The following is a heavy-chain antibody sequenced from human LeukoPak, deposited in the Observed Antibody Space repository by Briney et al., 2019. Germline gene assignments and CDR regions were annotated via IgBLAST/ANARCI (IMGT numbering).Heavy chain of an antibody. J-gene: IGHJ4*02. D-gene: IGHD3-3*01. Sequence: SETLSLTCTVPGGSTSGSSYYWGSIRQPPGKGLEWIGSIYYSGSTYYNPSLKSRVTISVDTSKNQFSLKLSSVTAADTAVYYCWRFVEYVSENSWGQGTLVTVSS. V-gene: IGHV4-39*01. CDR2: IYYSGST. CDR3: WRFVEYVSENS. CDR1: GGSTSGSSYY.